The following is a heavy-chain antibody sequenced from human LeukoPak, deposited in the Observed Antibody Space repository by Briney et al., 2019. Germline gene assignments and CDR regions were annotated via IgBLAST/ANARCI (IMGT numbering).Heavy chain of an antibody. CDR3: ARGHDILTGYHYYYYMDV. V-gene: IGHV3-21*01. CDR2: ISSSSSNI. J-gene: IGHJ6*03. D-gene: IGHD3-9*01. Sequence: GGSLRLSCAASGFTFSSYSMNWVRQAPGKGLEWVSSISSSSSNIYYADSVKGRFTISRDNAKNPLYLQMNSLRAEDTAVYYCARGHDILTGYHYYYYMDVWGKGTTVTVSS. CDR1: GFTFSSYS.